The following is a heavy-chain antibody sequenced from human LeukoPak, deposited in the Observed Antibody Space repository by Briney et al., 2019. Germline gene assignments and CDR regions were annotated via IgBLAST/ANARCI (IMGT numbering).Heavy chain of an antibody. D-gene: IGHD3/OR15-3a*01. CDR2: IYYTGTT. CDR1: GGSFSGYH. J-gene: IGHJ5*02. V-gene: IGHV4-34*01. Sequence: SETLSLTCAVYGGSFSGYHWGWIRQSPGKNLEWLGSIYYTGTTHYNPSLKSRVTISVDTSKNQFSLNLSSVTAADTAVYYCARQEIGLRSFDPWGQGTLVTVSS. CDR3: ARQEIGLRSFDP.